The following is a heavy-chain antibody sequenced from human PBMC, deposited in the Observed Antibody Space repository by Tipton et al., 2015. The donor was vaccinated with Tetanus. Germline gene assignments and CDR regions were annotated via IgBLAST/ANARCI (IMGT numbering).Heavy chain of an antibody. CDR1: GDSVSSNSAA. D-gene: IGHD5-24*01. J-gene: IGHJ4*02. CDR3: ARDSFSAATITNYFDY. CDR2: TYYRSKWYN. Sequence: GLVKPSQTLSLTCAISGDSVSSNSAAWNWIRQSPSRGLEWLGRTYYRSKWYNDYAVSVKSRITINPDTSKNQLSLQLNSVTPEDTAVYYCARDSFSAATITNYFDYWGQGTLVTVSS. V-gene: IGHV6-1*01.